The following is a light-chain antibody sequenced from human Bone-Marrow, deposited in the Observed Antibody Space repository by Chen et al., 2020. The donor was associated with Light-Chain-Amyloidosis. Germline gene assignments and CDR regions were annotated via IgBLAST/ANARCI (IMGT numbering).Light chain of an antibody. CDR1: SPNIGKNH. Sequence: HSGLPQPPSFPAAPDQKVTIPCPGRSPNIGKNHVSWYQQFPGTVPKLLIYDNDKRPSGIPDRFSGSKSGTSATLGITGLQTGDEADYYCGAWDSSLSAVVFGGGTKLSVL. CDR2: DND. V-gene: IGLV1-51*01. CDR3: GAWDSSLSAVV. J-gene: IGLJ2*01.